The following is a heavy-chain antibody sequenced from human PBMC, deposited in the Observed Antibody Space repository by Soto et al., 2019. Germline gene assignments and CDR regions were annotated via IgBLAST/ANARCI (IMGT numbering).Heavy chain of an antibody. CDR1: GGTFSSYA. CDR2: IIPILGIA. Sequence: SVKVSCKASGGTFSSYAISWVRQAPGQGLEWMGGIIPILGIANYAQKFQGRVTITADKSTSTAYMELSSLRSEDTAVYYCAVVGATEAFDIWGQGTMVTVSS. J-gene: IGHJ3*02. D-gene: IGHD1-26*01. V-gene: IGHV1-69*10. CDR3: AVVGATEAFDI.